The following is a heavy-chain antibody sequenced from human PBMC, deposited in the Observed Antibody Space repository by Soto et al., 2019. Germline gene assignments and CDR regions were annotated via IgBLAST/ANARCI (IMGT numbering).Heavy chain of an antibody. V-gene: IGHV5-10-1*01. J-gene: IGHJ4*02. D-gene: IGHD3-22*01. CDR2: IDPSDSYT. Sequence: GESLKISYKGSRYTFTNFWISWLRQMPGKGLEWMGTIDPSDSYTNYNPSFRGHVTISADKSISTAYLQWSSLKASDTALYYCARRGISSGYYYFDYWGQGTPVTVSS. CDR1: RYTFTNFW. CDR3: ARRGISSGYYYFDY.